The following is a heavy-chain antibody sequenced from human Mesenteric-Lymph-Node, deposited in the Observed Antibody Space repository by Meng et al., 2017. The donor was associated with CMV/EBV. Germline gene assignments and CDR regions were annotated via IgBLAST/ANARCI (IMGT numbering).Heavy chain of an antibody. CDR3: ARDAPGGYSSAWYGDCYFDT. Sequence: TYTMALISRAPAAGLECVSSISASSTYIACADSVTGRFTVSRDNAKNSLFLQMDSLRAEDTAVYYCARDAPGGYSSAWYGDCYFDTWGQGTLVTVSS. CDR1: TYT. V-gene: IGHV3-21*01. D-gene: IGHD6-13*01. CDR2: ISASSTYI. J-gene: IGHJ4*02.